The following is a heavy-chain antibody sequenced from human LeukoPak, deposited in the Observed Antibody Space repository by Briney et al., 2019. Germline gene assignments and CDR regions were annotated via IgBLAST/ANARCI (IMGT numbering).Heavy chain of an antibody. CDR3: ARDPKRYYYDSSGYHHDAFDI. D-gene: IGHD3-22*01. J-gene: IGHJ3*02. CDR1: GYSISSGYY. CDR2: IYHSGST. V-gene: IGHV4-38-2*02. Sequence: SETLSLTCTVSGYSISSGYYWGWIRQPPGKGLEWIGSIYHSGSTYYNPSLKSRVTISVDTSKNQFSLQLNSVTPEDTAVYYCARDPKRYYYDSSGYHHDAFDIWGQGTMVTVSS.